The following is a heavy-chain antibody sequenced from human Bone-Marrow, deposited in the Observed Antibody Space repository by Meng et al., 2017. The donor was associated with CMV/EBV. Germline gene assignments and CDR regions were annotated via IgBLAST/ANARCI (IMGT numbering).Heavy chain of an antibody. CDR1: GGTFSSYA. Sequence: SVKVSCKASGGTFSSYAISWVRQAPGQGLEWMGGIIPIFGTANYAQKFQGRVTITTDESTSTAYMELSSLRSEDTAVYYCASGLLPSIQLWSSKPLYYYYYGMDVWGQGITVTVSS. CDR2: IIPIFGTA. D-gene: IGHD5-18*01. CDR3: ASGLLPSIQLWSSKPLYYYYYGMDV. J-gene: IGHJ6*02. V-gene: IGHV1-69*05.